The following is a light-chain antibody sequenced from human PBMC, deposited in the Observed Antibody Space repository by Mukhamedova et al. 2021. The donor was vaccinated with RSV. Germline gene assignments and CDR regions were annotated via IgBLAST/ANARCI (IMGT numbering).Light chain of an antibody. V-gene: IGLV1-51*01. CDR1: GNNY. CDR3: GTWDSSLTAVV. J-gene: IGLJ2*01. Sequence: GNNYVSWYQQLPGSAPKLLIFDNSQRPSGIPDRFSASKSGTSATLDITGLQPGDEADYYCGTWDSSLTAVVFGGGT. CDR2: DNS.